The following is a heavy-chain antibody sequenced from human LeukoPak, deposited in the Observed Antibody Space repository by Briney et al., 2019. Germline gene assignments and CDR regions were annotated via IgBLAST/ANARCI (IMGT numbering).Heavy chain of an antibody. V-gene: IGHV3-30*18. D-gene: IGHD3-10*01. CDR2: TSYDGSTK. CDR3: AKDARLFGDQYFDY. Sequence: GGSLRLSCAASGFTFSSHGMHWVRQAPGKGLEWVAVTSYDGSTKYYADSAKGRFNISRDNSKNTLYLQMNSLRVDDTAVYYCAKDARLFGDQYFDYWGQGTLVIVSS. CDR1: GFTFSSHG. J-gene: IGHJ4*02.